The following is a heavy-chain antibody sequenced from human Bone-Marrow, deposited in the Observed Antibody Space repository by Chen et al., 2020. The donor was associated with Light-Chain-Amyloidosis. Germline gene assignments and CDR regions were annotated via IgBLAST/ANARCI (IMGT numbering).Heavy chain of an antibody. Sequence: QVQLQESGPGLVKPSETLSLTCAVSGYSISSGYYWGWIRQPPGKGLEWIGSIYYSGNTYMNSSLKNRVAMSVDTSNNQFSLRLNSVTAADTAVYFCARVVPPNYGANFNSWGQGTLVIVSS. J-gene: IGHJ4*02. CDR2: IYYSGNT. D-gene: IGHD4-17*01. V-gene: IGHV4-38-2*01. CDR1: GYSISSGYY. CDR3: ARVVPPNYGANFNS.